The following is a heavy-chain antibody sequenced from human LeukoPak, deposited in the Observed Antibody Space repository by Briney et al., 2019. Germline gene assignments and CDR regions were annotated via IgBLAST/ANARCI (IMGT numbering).Heavy chain of an antibody. CDR2: IYPGDSDT. D-gene: IGHD2-2*01. CDR1: GYSFTSYW. CDR3: ARQYCSSTSCYGRFDY. V-gene: IGHV5-51*01. J-gene: IGHJ4*02. Sequence: GESLKISCKGSGYSFTSYWIGWVRQVPGKGLEWMGIIYPGDSDTRYSPSFQGQVTISADKSISTAYLQWSSLKASDTAMYYCARQYCSSTSCYGRFDYWGQGTLVTVSS.